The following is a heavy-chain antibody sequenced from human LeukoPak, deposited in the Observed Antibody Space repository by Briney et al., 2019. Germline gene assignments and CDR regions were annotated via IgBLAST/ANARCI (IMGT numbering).Heavy chain of an antibody. D-gene: IGHD1-1*01. V-gene: IGHV3-21*05. CDR1: GFTFSSYS. CDR2: ISSSNSYI. Sequence: GGSLRLSCAASGFTFSSYSMNWVRQAPGKGLEWVSYISSSNSYIFYADSVKGRFTVSRDNAKDPLYLQMNSLRAEDAAVHYCARALTTLTYEGYWGQGTLVTVSS. CDR3: ARALTTLTYEGY. J-gene: IGHJ4*02.